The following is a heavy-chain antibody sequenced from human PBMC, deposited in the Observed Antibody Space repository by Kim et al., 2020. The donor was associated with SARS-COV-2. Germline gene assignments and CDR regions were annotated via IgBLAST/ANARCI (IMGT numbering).Heavy chain of an antibody. CDR2: IYYSGST. J-gene: IGHJ3*02. CDR3: AREGRGVWFGEVPEAAFD. V-gene: IGHV4-59*01. D-gene: IGHD3-10*01. CDR1: GGSISSYY. Sequence: SETLSLTCTVSGGSISSYYWSWIRQPPGKGLEWIGYIYYSGSTNYNPSLKSRVTISVDTSKNQFSLKLSSVTAADTAVYYCAREGRGVWFGEVPEAAFD.